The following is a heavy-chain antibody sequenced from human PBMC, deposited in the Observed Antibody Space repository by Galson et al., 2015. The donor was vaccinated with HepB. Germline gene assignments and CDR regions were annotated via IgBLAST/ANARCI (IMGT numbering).Heavy chain of an antibody. CDR3: ARDSGSGSGSYFTFDL. Sequence: SVKVSCKASGGTFSSYAISWVRQAPGQGLEWMGRIIPILGIANYAQKFQGRVTITADKSTSTAYMGLSSLRSEDTAVYYCARDSGSGSGSYFTFDLWGRGTLVTVSS. V-gene: IGHV1-69*04. D-gene: IGHD3-10*01. J-gene: IGHJ2*01. CDR2: IIPILGIA. CDR1: GGTFSSYA.